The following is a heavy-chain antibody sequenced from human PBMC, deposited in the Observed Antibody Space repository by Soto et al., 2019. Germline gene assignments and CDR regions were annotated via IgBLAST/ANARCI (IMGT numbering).Heavy chain of an antibody. CDR3: APRVLRTVFGLVTTTAIYFDF. CDR1: GFSLTTSGVG. V-gene: IGHV2-5*02. D-gene: IGHD3-3*01. J-gene: IGHJ4*02. Sequence: QITLNESGPTVVRPTETLTLTCRFSGFSLTTSGVGVGWIRQSPGKAPEWLALIYWDDDKRYSACLKSRLTMTRDTSKNQVVLTVSDLDPTDTATYYCAPRVLRTVFGLVTTTAIYFDFWGQGTPVAVSS. CDR2: IYWDDDK.